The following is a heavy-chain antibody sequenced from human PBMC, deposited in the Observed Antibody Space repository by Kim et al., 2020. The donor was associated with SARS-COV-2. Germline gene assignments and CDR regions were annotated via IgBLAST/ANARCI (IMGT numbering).Heavy chain of an antibody. Sequence: SETLSLTCTVSAGSIYSYYWSWIRQPPGRGLEWIGYVFYSGSTNYNPSLKSRVTISVDTSNSQFSLKLSSVTAADTAVYYCARLSSSSLVNWFDPWGQGTLVTVSS. V-gene: IGHV4-59*08. J-gene: IGHJ5*02. CDR3: ARLSSSSLVNWFDP. CDR1: AGSIYSYY. D-gene: IGHD6-13*01. CDR2: VFYSGST.